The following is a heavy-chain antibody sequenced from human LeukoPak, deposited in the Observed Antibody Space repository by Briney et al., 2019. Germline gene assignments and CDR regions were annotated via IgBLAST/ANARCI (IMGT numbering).Heavy chain of an antibody. D-gene: IGHD3-10*01. Sequence: SETLSLTCTVSGGSISSGNYYWSWIRQPPGKGLEWIGEINQSGRTNYNPSLKSRVTISFDTSRTQFSLELTYVSAADTAVYYCARSPAMVRGAPFLTASYYFYMDVWGKGTTVTISS. V-gene: IGHV4-39*01. J-gene: IGHJ6*03. CDR3: ARSPAMVRGAPFLTASYYFYMDV. CDR1: GGSISSGNYY. CDR2: INQSGRT.